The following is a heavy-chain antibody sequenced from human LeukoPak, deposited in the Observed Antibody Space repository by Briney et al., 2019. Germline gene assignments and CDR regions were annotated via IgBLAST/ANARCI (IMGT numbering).Heavy chain of an antibody. D-gene: IGHD2-21*02. CDR2: INHSGST. CDR1: GGSFSGYY. CDR3: ARAKCGGDCSIDY. V-gene: IGHV4-34*01. Sequence: KPSETLSLTCAVYGGSFSGYYWSWIRQPPGKGLEWIGEINHSGSTNYNPSLKSRVTISVDTSKNQFSLKLSSVTAADTAVYYCARAKCGGDCSIDYWGQGTLVTVSS. J-gene: IGHJ4*02.